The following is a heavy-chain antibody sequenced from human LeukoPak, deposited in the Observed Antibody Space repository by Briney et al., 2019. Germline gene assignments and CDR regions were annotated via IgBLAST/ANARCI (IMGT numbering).Heavy chain of an antibody. V-gene: IGHV3-11*01. D-gene: IGHD3-3*01. CDR1: GFTFSTYA. J-gene: IGHJ4*02. CDR3: ARDQNDFWSGPDDY. CDR2: TSSSGSTI. Sequence: GGSLRLSCAASGFTFSTYAMSWVRQAPGKGLEWVSYTSSSGSTIYYADSVKGRFTISRDNAKNSLYLQMNSLRAEDTAVYYCARDQNDFWSGPDDYWGQGTLVTVSS.